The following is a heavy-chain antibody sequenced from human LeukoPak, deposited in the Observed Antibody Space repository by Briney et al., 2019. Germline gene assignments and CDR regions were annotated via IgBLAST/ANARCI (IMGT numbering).Heavy chain of an antibody. Sequence: ASVKVSCKASGYTFTGYYMRWVRQAPGQGLEWMGWINPNSGGTNYAQKFQGRVTMTRDTSISTAYMELSRLRSDDTAVYYCARSQGIAAAGRRFDPWGQGTLVTVSS. J-gene: IGHJ5*02. CDR1: GYTFTGYY. V-gene: IGHV1-2*02. D-gene: IGHD6-13*01. CDR2: INPNSGGT. CDR3: ARSQGIAAAGRRFDP.